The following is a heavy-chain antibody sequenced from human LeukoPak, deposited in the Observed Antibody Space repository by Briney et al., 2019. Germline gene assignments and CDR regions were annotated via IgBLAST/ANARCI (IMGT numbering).Heavy chain of an antibody. Sequence: PSETLSLTCAVYGGSFSGYYWSWIRQPPGKGLEWIGEINHSGSTNYNPSLKSRVTISVDTSKNQFSLKLGSVTAADTAVYYCARGDFWSGYFFDYWGQGTLVTVSS. D-gene: IGHD3-3*01. CDR3: ARGDFWSGYFFDY. CDR1: GGSFSGYY. J-gene: IGHJ4*02. CDR2: INHSGST. V-gene: IGHV4-34*01.